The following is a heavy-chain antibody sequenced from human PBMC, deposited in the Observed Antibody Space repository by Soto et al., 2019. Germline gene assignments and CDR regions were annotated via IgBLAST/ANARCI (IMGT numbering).Heavy chain of an antibody. D-gene: IGHD3-10*01. V-gene: IGHV3-30*04. CDR3: ARAGGSGSYAFDI. CDR2: ISYDGSNK. CDR1: GFTFSSYA. J-gene: IGHJ3*02. Sequence: GGSLRLSCAASGFTFSSYAMHWVRQAPGKGLEWVAVISYDGSNKYYADSVKGRFTISRDNSKNTLYLQMNSLRAEDTAVYYCARAGGSGSYAFDIWGQGTMVTVSS.